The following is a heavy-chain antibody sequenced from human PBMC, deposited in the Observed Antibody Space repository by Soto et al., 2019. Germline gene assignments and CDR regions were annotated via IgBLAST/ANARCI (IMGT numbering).Heavy chain of an antibody. CDR2: IIPIFGTA. Sequence: SVKVSCKASGGTFSSYAISWVRQAPGQGLEWMGGIIPIFGTANYAQKFQGRVTITTDESTSTAYMELSSLRSEDTAVYYCARDFRRTAMAPYYFDYWGQGTLVTVSS. J-gene: IGHJ4*02. D-gene: IGHD5-18*01. CDR1: GGTFSSYA. V-gene: IGHV1-69*05. CDR3: ARDFRRTAMAPYYFDY.